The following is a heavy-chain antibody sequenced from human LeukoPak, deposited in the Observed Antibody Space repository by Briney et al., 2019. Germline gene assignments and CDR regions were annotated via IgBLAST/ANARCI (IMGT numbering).Heavy chain of an antibody. V-gene: IGHV3-23*01. D-gene: IGHD4-17*01. CDR1: GFTFSSFA. CDR2: ISGSGGST. J-gene: IGHJ4*02. CDR3: AKDLPDYGDYIEGY. Sequence: GGSLRLSCAASGFTFSSFAMSWVRQAPGKGLEWVSTISGSGGSTNYADSVKGRFTFSRDNSKNTLYLQMNSLRAEDTAVYYCAKDLPDYGDYIEGYWGQGALVTVSS.